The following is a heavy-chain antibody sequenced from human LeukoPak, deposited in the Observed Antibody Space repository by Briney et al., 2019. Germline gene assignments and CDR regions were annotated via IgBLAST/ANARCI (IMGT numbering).Heavy chain of an antibody. CDR3: ARLTIFGRRFDP. D-gene: IGHD3-3*01. Sequence: ASVKVSCKASGYTFTSYYMHWVRQAPGQGLEWMGIINPSGGSTSYAQKFQSRVTMTRDTSTSTVYMELSSLRSEDTAVYYCARLTIFGRRFDPWGQGTLVTVSS. CDR1: GYTFTSYY. CDR2: INPSGGST. J-gene: IGHJ5*02. V-gene: IGHV1-46*01.